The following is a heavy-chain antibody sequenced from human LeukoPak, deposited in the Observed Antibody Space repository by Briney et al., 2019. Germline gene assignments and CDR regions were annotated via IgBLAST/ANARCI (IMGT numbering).Heavy chain of an antibody. CDR2: ISSSSSYI. V-gene: IGHV3-21*01. CDR3: AKDGTVQMCDY. CDR1: GFTFSSYS. J-gene: IGHJ4*02. D-gene: IGHD4-11*01. Sequence: GGSLRLSCAASGFTFSSYSMNWVRQAPGKGLEWVSSISSSSSYIYYADSVKGRFTISRDNAKNSLYLQMNSLRAEDTAVYYCAKDGTVQMCDYWAREPWSPSPQ.